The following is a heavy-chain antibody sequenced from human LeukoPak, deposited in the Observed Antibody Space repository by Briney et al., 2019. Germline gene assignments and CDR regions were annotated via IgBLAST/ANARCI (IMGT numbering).Heavy chain of an antibody. Sequence: GGTLRLSCAASGFTFSAYGMSWVRQAPGKGLEWVSAISSGGGSTYYADSVKGRFTISRDNSKNTLYLQMNSLRAEDTAVYYCAKGGAGSIFDYWGQGTLVTVSS. V-gene: IGHV3-23*01. J-gene: IGHJ4*02. CDR1: GFTFSAYG. CDR3: AKGGAGSIFDY. D-gene: IGHD1-26*01. CDR2: ISSGGGST.